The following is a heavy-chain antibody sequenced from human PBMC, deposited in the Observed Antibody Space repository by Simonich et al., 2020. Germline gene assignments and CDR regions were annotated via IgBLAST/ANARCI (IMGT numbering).Heavy chain of an antibody. CDR1: GGSISSSSYY. V-gene: IGHV4-39*01. J-gene: IGHJ3*02. Sequence: QLQLQESGPGLVKPSETLSLTCTVSGGSISSSSYYWGWIRQPPGKGLGWIGSTYYSGTTYDNPSLKSRVTIAVDTSKNQFSLKLSSVTAADTAVYYCARHAGFAFDIWGQGTMVTVSS. CDR3: ARHAGFAFDI. CDR2: TYYSGTT. D-gene: IGHD6-13*01.